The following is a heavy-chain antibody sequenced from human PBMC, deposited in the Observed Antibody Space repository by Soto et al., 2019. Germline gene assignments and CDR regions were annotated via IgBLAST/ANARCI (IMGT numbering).Heavy chain of an antibody. J-gene: IGHJ4*02. CDR3: DLDESSGWVARFDY. D-gene: IGHD6-19*01. Sequence: PSETLSLTCTVSGGSISSYYWSWIRQPSGKGLEWIGYIYYSGSTNYNPSLKSRVTISVDTSKNQFSLKLSSVTAADTAVYYCDLDESSGWVARFDYWGQGTLVTVSS. CDR2: IYYSGST. CDR1: GGSISSYY. V-gene: IGHV4-59*08.